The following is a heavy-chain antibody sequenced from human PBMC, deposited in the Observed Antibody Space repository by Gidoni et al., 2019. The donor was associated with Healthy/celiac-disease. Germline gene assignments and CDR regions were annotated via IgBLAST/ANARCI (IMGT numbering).Heavy chain of an antibody. J-gene: IGHJ4*02. CDR1: GFTFSDYY. CDR2: ISSSGSTI. Sequence: QVQLVESGGGLVKPGGSLRLSCAASGFTFSDYYMSWIRQAPGKGLEWVSYISSSGSTIYYADSVKGRFTISRDNAKNSLYLQMNSLRAEDTAVYYCARDLETGYSSGWDGPGVPEFDYWGQGTLVTVSS. D-gene: IGHD6-19*01. CDR3: ARDLETGYSSGWDGPGVPEFDY. V-gene: IGHV3-11*01.